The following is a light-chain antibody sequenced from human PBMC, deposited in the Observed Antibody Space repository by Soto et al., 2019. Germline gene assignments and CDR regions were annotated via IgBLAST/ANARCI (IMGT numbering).Light chain of an antibody. CDR1: SSDIGDYNY. V-gene: IGLV2-8*01. J-gene: IGLJ1*01. CDR2: EVT. Sequence: SALTQPPSASGSPGQSVTFSCTGTSSDIGDYNYVSWYQQHPGKAPKLMIYEVTKRPSGVPDRFSGSKSGNTASLTVSGLQADDEADYYCSSYAGNTNYVFGPGTQVTVL. CDR3: SSYAGNTNYV.